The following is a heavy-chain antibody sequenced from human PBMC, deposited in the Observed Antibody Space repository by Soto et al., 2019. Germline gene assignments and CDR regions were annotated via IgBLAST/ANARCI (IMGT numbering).Heavy chain of an antibody. J-gene: IGHJ4*02. V-gene: IGHV3-7*01. D-gene: IGHD6-19*01. CDR3: AREGGQSSGWYAY. CDR1: GFTFSSYW. CDR2: IKQDGSEK. Sequence: GSLRLSCAASGFTFSSYWMSWVRQAPGKGLEWVANIKQDGSEKYYVDSVKGRFTISRDNAKNSLYLQMNSLRAEDTAVYYCAREGGQSSGWYAYWGQGTLVTVSS.